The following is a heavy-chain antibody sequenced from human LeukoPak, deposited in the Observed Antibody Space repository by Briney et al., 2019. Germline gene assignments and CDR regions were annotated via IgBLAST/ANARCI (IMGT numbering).Heavy chain of an antibody. D-gene: IGHD4-17*01. CDR3: AKFVTVTTPNWIDP. Sequence: SETLSLTCTVSGGSISGSFWGWIRQPPGEALESIGYIFYTGAASYKPSLSSRVTMSVDTSRNQFSLKVTSVTAADTAVYYCAKFVTVTTPNWIDPWGQGILVTVSS. CDR1: GGSISGSF. J-gene: IGHJ5*02. CDR2: IFYTGAA. V-gene: IGHV4-59*03.